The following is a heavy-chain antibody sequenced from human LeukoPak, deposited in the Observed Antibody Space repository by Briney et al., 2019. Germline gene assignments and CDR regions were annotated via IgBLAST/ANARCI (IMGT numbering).Heavy chain of an antibody. Sequence: PGGSLRLSCAASGFTFNTYTMSWVRQAPGKGLEWVSSITSSSSYIHYADSARGRFTISRDNSKNSLYLQMNSLRDEDTAVYYCARDRWEPENWFDRRGQGTLVTVSS. D-gene: IGHD1-26*01. CDR3: ARDRWEPENWFDR. J-gene: IGHJ5*02. CDR2: ITSSSSYI. CDR1: GFTFNTYT. V-gene: IGHV3-21*01.